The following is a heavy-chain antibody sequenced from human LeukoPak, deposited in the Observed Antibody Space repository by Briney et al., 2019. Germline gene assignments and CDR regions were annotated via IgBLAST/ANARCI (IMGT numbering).Heavy chain of an antibody. CDR1: GFTFSSYW. V-gene: IGHV3-74*01. D-gene: IGHD3-16*02. Sequence: GGSLRLSCAASGFTFSSYWMHWVRQAPGKGLVWVSRINSDGSSTSYADSVKGRFTISRDNAKNTLYLQMNSLRAEDTAVYYCARGVDYDYVWGSYRFWGQGTLVTVSS. J-gene: IGHJ4*02. CDR3: ARGVDYDYVWGSYRF. CDR2: INSDGSST.